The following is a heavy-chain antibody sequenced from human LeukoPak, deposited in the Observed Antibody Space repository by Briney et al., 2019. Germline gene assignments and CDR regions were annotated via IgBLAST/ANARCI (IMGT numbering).Heavy chain of an antibody. CDR3: ARDEASDYYLDV. Sequence: AVKVSFKSAGYRFTYYDISWLRQAPGQGLEWMGWINPNSGAGTGTKYAPKFQGRVTLTRDTSISTAYMELSKLTSDDTAVYFCARDEASDYYLDVWGKGTPVIVSS. CDR1: GYRFTYYD. V-gene: IGHV1-2*02. J-gene: IGHJ6*03. CDR2: INPNSGAGTGT. D-gene: IGHD3-10*01.